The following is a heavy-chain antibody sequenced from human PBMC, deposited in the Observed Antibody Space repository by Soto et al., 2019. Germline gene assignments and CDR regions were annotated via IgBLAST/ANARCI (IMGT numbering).Heavy chain of an antibody. CDR3: FFFQAEDGIRDVRSVSAFLLNRSSDL. Sequence: KGLEWVAVISYDGSNKYYADSVKGRFTISRENSKNTLYLQMNSLRAEDTAVYYFFFFQAEDGIRDVRSVSAFLLNRSSDL. V-gene: IGHV3-30*03. CDR2: ISYDGSNK. J-gene: IGHJ2*01. D-gene: IGHD3-10*02.